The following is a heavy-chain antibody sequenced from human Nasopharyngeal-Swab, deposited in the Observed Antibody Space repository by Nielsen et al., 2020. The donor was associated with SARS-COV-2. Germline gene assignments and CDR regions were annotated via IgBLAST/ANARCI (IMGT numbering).Heavy chain of an antibody. Sequence: SETLSLTCTVSGDSIAYSTFYWGWIRQPPGKGLEWIGNIYYNGNTYQNPSHKSRLTISVDKSKNQFSLQLSSVTAADTAVYYCVRSSSWYYFDYWAQGTQVTVSS. V-gene: IGHV4-39*01. CDR1: GDSIAYSTFY. D-gene: IGHD6-13*01. CDR3: VRSSSWYYFDY. J-gene: IGHJ4*02. CDR2: IYYNGNT.